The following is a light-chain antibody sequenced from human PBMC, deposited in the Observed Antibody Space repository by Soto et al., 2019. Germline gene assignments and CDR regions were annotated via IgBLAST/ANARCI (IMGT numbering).Light chain of an antibody. CDR2: SNN. CDR1: SSNIGSNT. V-gene: IGLV1-44*01. Sequence: QSVLTQPPSASGTPGQRVTISCSGSSSNIGSNTVNWYQQLPGTAPKLLIYSNNQRPSGLPDRFSGSKSGTSASLAIGGLQSEEEADYYCAAWDDSLTGWVFGGGTKLTVL. J-gene: IGLJ3*02. CDR3: AAWDDSLTGWV.